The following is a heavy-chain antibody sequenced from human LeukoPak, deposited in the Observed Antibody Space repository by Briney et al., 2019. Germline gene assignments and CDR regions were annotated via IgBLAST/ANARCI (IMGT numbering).Heavy chain of an antibody. D-gene: IGHD6-13*01. V-gene: IGHV3-30*09. CDR2: ISYDGDNK. CDR3: AKGLGAAAGRWFDP. Sequence: GGSLRLSCAASGFTFSTYGMHWVRQAPGKGLEWVAFISYDGDNKYYADSVKGRFAISRDNSKNTLYLQMNSLRAEDTAVYYCAKGLGAAAGRWFDPWGQGALVTVSS. J-gene: IGHJ5*02. CDR1: GFTFSTYG.